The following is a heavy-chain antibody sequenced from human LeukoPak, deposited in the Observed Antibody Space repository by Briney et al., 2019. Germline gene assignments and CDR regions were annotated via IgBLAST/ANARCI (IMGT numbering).Heavy chain of an antibody. D-gene: IGHD5-24*01. CDR3: ARGETMDV. J-gene: IGHJ6*03. V-gene: IGHV3-7*01. CDR2: INEDGSEK. CDR1: EFSFETYW. Sequence: GGSLRLSCVALEFSFETYWMSWVRQAPGKGPEWVANINEDGSEKHYVGPVRGRFTISRDNADNSLHLQMNSLRPEDMAVYYCARGETMDVWGKGTTVTVSS.